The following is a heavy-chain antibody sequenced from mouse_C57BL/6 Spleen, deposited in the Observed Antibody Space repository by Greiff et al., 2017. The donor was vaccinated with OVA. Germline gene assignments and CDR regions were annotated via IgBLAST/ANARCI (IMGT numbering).Heavy chain of an antibody. CDR1: GFSFNTYA. CDR3: VRGEYDYDWYFDV. J-gene: IGHJ1*03. Sequence: DAGGGLVQPKGSLKLSCAASGFSFNTYAMNWVRQAPGKGLEWVARIRSKSNNYATYYADSVKDRFTISRDDSESMLYLQMNNLKTEDTAMYYCVRGEYDYDWYFDVWGTGTTVTVSS. CDR2: IRSKSNNYAT. V-gene: IGHV10-1*01. D-gene: IGHD2-4*01.